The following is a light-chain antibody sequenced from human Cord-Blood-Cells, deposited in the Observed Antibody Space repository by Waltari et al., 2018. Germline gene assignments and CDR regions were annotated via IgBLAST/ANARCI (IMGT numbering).Light chain of an antibody. CDR1: KLGVKY. V-gene: IGLV3-1*01. CDR2: QDS. J-gene: IGLJ1*01. Sequence: SYELTQPPSVSVSPGQTASITCSGVKLGVKYACWYQQKPGQSPVLVIYQDSKRPSGIPDRFSGSNSGNTATLTISGTQAMDEADYYCQAWDSSTGVFGTGTKVTVL. CDR3: QAWDSSTGV.